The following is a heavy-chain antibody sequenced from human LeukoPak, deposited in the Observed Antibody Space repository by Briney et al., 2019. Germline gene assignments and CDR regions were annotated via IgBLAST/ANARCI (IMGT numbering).Heavy chain of an antibody. Sequence: SETLSLTCTVSGDSISSYYWSWIRQPPGKRLEWIGYIYTSGTTNYNPSLKSRVTISADTSKNQFSLKLSSVTAADTAVYYCAGSLPAPKEFAYWGQEPWSPSPQ. J-gene: IGHJ4*01. V-gene: IGHV4-4*09. CDR1: GDSISSYY. D-gene: IGHD3-16*02. CDR2: IYTSGTT. CDR3: AGSLPAPKEFAY.